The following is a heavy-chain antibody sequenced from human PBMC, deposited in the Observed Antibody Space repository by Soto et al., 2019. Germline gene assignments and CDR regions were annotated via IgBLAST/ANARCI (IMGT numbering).Heavy chain of an antibody. CDR2: ISYDGSNK. Sequence: GGSLRLSCAASGFTFSSYAMHWVRQAPGKGLEWVAVISYDGSNKYYADSVKGRFTIPRDNSKNTLYLQMNSLRAEDTAVYYCARDGFITIKYGMDVWGQGTTVTVSS. J-gene: IGHJ6*02. V-gene: IGHV3-30-3*01. D-gene: IGHD3-3*01. CDR1: GFTFSSYA. CDR3: ARDGFITIKYGMDV.